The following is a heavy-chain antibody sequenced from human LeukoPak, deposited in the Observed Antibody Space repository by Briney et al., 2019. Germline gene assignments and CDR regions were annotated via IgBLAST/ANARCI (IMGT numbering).Heavy chain of an antibody. CDR3: ARDYYDSSGYYSDYYGMDV. V-gene: IGHV4-4*07. J-gene: IGHJ6*02. CDR1: GGSISSYY. CDR2: IYTSGST. Sequence: SETLSLTCTVSGGSISSYYWSWVRQPAGKGLEWIGRIYTSGSTNYNPSLKSRGTMSLDTSKNQVSLQLRSVTAADTAVYYCARDYYDSSGYYSDYYGMDVWGQGTPVTVSS. D-gene: IGHD3-22*01.